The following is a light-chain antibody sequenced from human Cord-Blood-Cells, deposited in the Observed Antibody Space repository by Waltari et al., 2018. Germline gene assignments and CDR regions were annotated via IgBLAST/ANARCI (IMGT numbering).Light chain of an antibody. CDR3: SSYTSSSTWV. CDR1: SSDVGGYNH. J-gene: IGLJ3*02. Sequence: QSALTQLASASGSPGQSTTISCPGTSSDVGGYNHVSWYQQHPGKAPKLMIYDVSNRPSGVSNRFSGSKSGNTASLTISGLQAEDEADYYCSSYTSSSTWVFGGGTKLTVL. CDR2: DVS. V-gene: IGLV2-14*03.